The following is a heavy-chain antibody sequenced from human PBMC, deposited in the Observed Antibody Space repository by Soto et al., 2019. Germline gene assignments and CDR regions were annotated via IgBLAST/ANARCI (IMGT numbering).Heavy chain of an antibody. CDR1: GGTFSSYA. CDR3: ARDSGSYSGFDY. V-gene: IGHV1-69*13. Sequence: VKVSCKASGGTFSSYAISWVRQAPGQGLEWMGGIIPIFGTANYAQKFQGRATITADESTSTAYMELSSLRSEDTAVYYCARDSGSYSGFDYWGQGTLVTVSS. CDR2: IIPIFGTA. J-gene: IGHJ4*02. D-gene: IGHD1-26*01.